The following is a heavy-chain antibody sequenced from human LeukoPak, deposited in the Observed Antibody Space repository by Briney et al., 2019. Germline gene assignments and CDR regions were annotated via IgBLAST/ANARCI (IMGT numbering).Heavy chain of an antibody. Sequence: GRSLRLSCAASGFTFSSYGMHWVRQAPGKGLEWVAVISYDGSNKYYADSVKGRFTISRDNSKNTLYLQMNSLRAEDTAVYYCAKIPVSYDSSEGWGQGTLVTVSS. V-gene: IGHV3-30*18. D-gene: IGHD3-22*01. J-gene: IGHJ4*02. CDR2: ISYDGSNK. CDR1: GFTFSSYG. CDR3: AKIPVSYDSSEG.